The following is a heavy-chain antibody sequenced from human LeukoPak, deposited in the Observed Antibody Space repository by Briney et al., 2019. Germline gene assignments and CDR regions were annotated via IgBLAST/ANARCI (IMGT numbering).Heavy chain of an antibody. V-gene: IGHV1-2*02. D-gene: IGHD1-26*01. Sequence: ASVKVSCMASGYTFTGYYMHWVRQAPGQGLEWMGWINPNSGGTNYAQKFQGRVTMTRDTSISTAYMELSRLRSDDTAVYYCARDGKKGFPIDYWGQGTLVTVSS. J-gene: IGHJ4*02. CDR2: INPNSGGT. CDR1: GYTFTGYY. CDR3: ARDGKKGFPIDY.